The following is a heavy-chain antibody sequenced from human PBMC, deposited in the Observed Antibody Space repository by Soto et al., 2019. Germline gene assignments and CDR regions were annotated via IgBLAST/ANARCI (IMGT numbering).Heavy chain of an antibody. CDR3: ARAREPEYSSSIFFDY. J-gene: IGHJ4*02. Sequence: PGGSLKPSFARSGLTVSRTQMSWARQAPGKGVQWVSVMYSGGSTYYANAVKGRFTVSRDISENTVYLNLDKLTVNDTAVYYGARAREPEYSSSIFFDYWGRGTLVTVSS. V-gene: IGHV3-53*01. CDR2: MYSGGST. CDR1: GLTVSRTQ. D-gene: IGHD6-6*01.